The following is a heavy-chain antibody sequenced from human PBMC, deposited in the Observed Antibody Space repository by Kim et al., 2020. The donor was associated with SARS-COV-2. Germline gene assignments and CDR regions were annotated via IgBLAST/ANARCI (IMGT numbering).Heavy chain of an antibody. CDR2: IYYSGST. J-gene: IGHJ3*02. Sequence: SETLSLTCTVSGGSISSSSYYWGWIRQPPGKGLEWIGSIYYSGSTYYNPSLKSRVTISVDTSKNQFSLKLSSVTAADTAVYYCASPRGDDDAFDIWGQGTMVTVSS. CDR1: GGSISSSSYY. CDR3: ASPRGDDDAFDI. V-gene: IGHV4-39*01. D-gene: IGHD3-10*01.